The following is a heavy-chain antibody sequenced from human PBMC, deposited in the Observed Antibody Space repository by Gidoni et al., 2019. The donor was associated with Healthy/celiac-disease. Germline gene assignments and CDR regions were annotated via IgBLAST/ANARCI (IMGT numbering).Heavy chain of an antibody. D-gene: IGHD3-10*01. CDR1: GYTFTSYA. Sequence: QVQLVQSGAEVKKPGASVKVSSKASGYTFTSYAMHWVRQAPGQRLEWMGWINAGNGNTKYSQKFQGRVTITRDTSASTAYMELSSLRSEDTAVYYCARGPILVRGVIDYWGQGTLVTVSS. CDR2: INAGNGNT. CDR3: ARGPILVRGVIDY. J-gene: IGHJ4*02. V-gene: IGHV1-3*01.